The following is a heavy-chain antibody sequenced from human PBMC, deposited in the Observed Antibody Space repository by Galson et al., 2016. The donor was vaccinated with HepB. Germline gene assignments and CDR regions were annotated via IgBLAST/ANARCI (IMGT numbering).Heavy chain of an antibody. CDR2: IIPMFSMT. D-gene: IGHD1-26*01. Sequence: SVKVSCKASGGTFSNSAINWVRQAPGQGLEFMGGIIPMFSMTTYAQKFQGRLTITADDSTNTAYLDLSRLTSEDTAFYFCARSNRSYSAHNLAPDSWGRGTLVTVSS. J-gene: IGHJ5*01. V-gene: IGHV1-69*13. CDR3: ARSNRSYSAHNLAPDS. CDR1: GGTFSNSA.